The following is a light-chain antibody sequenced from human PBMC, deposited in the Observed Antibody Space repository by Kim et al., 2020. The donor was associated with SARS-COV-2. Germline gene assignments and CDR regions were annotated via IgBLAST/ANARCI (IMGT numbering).Light chain of an antibody. CDR1: SGSIAINC. CDR3: QSYDSSNPLV. V-gene: IGLV6-57*03. CDR2: EDD. Sequence: SIGCTRGSGSIAINCVQWYQQRPGSAATTVICEDDQRPSGVPGRCSGSINSSSNSAVHTIARLKTEDEAGCYCQSYDSSNPLVFGGETQLSVL. J-gene: IGLJ2*01.